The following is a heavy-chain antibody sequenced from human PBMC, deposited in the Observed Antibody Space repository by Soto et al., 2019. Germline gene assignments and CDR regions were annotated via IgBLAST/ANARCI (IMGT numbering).Heavy chain of an antibody. J-gene: IGHJ6*02. CDR1: GYSFTSYW. D-gene: IGHD2-2*02. CDR2: IYAGDSHT. V-gene: IGHV5-51*01. Sequence: ESLKISPKGSGYSFTSYWIGWVRQMPGKGLEWMGIIYAGDSHTRYSPSFQGPVTIYADKDISTAYLQWSSMKGSDTAMYYCATLEVGAVPAAISYYDYCMDVWSQGTTVTVSS. CDR3: ATLEVGAVPAAISYYDYCMDV.